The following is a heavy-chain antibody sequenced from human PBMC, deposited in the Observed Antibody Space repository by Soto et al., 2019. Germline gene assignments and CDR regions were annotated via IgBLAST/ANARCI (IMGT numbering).Heavy chain of an antibody. CDR3: ARHREGPSALENYYYYMDV. CDR2: IYPGDSDT. D-gene: IGHD3-3*01. V-gene: IGHV5-51*01. Sequence: GESLKISCKGSGYSFTSYWIGWVRQMPGKGLEWMGIIYPGDSDTRYSPSFQGQVTISADKSISTAYLQWSSLKASDTAMYYCARHREGPSALENYYYYMDVWGKGTTVTVSS. J-gene: IGHJ6*03. CDR1: GYSFTSYW.